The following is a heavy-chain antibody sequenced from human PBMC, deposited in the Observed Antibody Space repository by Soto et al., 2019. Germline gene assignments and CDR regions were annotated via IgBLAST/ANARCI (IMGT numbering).Heavy chain of an antibody. J-gene: IGHJ6*02. V-gene: IGHV3-15*07. D-gene: IGHD1-7*01. CDR3: TTGIIDGTTRDERMDYYFYGMDV. CDR2: IKSKTDGGTT. CDR1: GFTFSNAW. Sequence: EVQLVESGGGLVKPGGSLRLSCAASGFTFSNAWMNWVRQAPGKGLERVGRIKSKTDGGTTDYAAPVKGRFAISRDDSKTTLYLQVSSLRTEDTSVYDFTTGIIDGTTRDERMDYYFYGMDVWGQETTVTVSS.